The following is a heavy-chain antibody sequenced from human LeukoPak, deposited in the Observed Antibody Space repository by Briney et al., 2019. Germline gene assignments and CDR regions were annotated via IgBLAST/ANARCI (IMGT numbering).Heavy chain of an antibody. CDR3: ATDTAMVRYSYYYYYMDV. CDR1: GYTFTSYG. D-gene: IGHD5-18*01. CDR2: INPNSGGT. V-gene: IGHV1-2*06. J-gene: IGHJ6*03. Sequence: ASVKVSCKASGYTFTSYGISWVRQAPGQGLEWMGRINPNSGGTNYAQKFQGRVTMTRDTSISTAYMELSRLRSDDTAVYYCATDTAMVRYSYYYYYMDVWGKGTTVTISS.